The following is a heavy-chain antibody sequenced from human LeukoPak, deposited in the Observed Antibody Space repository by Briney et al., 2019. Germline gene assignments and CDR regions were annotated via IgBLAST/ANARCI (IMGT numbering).Heavy chain of an antibody. J-gene: IGHJ4*02. V-gene: IGHV4-34*01. Sequence: PSQTLSLTCTVYGGSVSGYCWSWIRQPPGKGLEWIGEITHSGSTNYNPSLNSRVIISAHTSKNEFSLKLNSMTAADTAVYYGAAGSSTLYGNRHYDYRGREPWSPSP. CDR3: AAGSSTLYGNRHYDY. CDR2: ITHSGST. CDR1: GGSVSGYC. D-gene: IGHD6-13*01.